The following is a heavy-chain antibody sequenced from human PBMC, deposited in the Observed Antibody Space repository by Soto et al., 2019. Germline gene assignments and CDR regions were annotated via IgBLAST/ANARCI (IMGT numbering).Heavy chain of an antibody. CDR1: GFTISSYA. V-gene: IGHV3-23*01. J-gene: IGHJ4*02. CDR2: ISGSGGST. Sequence: GSLRLSCAASGFTISSYAMSWVRQAPGKGLEWVSAISGSGGSTYYADSVKGRFTISRDNSKNTLYLQMNSLRAEDTAVYYCAKARAQYYDFWSGYPVDYWGQGTLVTVSS. D-gene: IGHD3-3*01. CDR3: AKARAQYYDFWSGYPVDY.